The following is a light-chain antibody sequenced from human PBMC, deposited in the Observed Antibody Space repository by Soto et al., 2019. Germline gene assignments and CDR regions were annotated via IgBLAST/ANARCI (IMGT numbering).Light chain of an antibody. Sequence: EIVLTQSPGTLTLSPGERATLSCRPSQSVSSSYLAWYQQKPGQAPRLLIYDASSRATGIPDRLSGSGSGTDFTLTIRRMEPEDFAVYYCQQYGSSLYTFCQGTKLEIK. J-gene: IGKJ2*01. V-gene: IGKV3-20*01. CDR1: QSVSSSY. CDR2: DAS. CDR3: QQYGSSLYT.